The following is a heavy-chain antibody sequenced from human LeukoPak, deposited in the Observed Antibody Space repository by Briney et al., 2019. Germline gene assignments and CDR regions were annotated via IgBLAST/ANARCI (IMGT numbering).Heavy chain of an antibody. D-gene: IGHD4-17*01. Sequence: GGSLRLSCAASRFTFSTYSMNWVRQAPGRGLELVSYISSSSTNIYYKDSVKGRFTIYRDNAKNSLYLHTTSLRAEDMAVYYCVRNDGDNAFDIWGQGTMVIVSS. J-gene: IGHJ3*02. CDR1: RFTFSTYS. CDR3: VRNDGDNAFDI. CDR2: ISSSSTNI. V-gene: IGHV3-48*01.